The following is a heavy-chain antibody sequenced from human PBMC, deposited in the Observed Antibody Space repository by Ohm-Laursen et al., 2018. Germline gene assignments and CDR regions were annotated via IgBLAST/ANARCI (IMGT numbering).Heavy chain of an antibody. CDR3: ARHDGYGR. D-gene: IGHD5-24*01. CDR1: GFTFSSYA. Sequence: SLRLSCSASGFTFSSYAMSWVRQAPGKGLEWVSAISGTGGSTYYADSVKGRFTISRDNSKNTLYLQMNSLRAEDTAVYYCARHDGYGRWGQGTRVTVSS. CDR2: ISGTGGST. V-gene: IGHV3-23*01. J-gene: IGHJ4*02.